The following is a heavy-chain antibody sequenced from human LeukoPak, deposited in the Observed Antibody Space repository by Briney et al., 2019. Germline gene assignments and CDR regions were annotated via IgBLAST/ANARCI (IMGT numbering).Heavy chain of an antibody. V-gene: IGHV1-2*02. CDR1: GYTFTGYY. D-gene: IGHD4/OR15-4a*01. CDR2: INPNSGGT. CDR3: ARDLVLNWGSNWYFDL. Sequence: ASVKVSCKASGYTFTGYYMHWVRQAPGQGLEWMGWINPNSGGTNYAQKFQGRVTMTRDTSNSTAYMELSRLRSDDTAVYYCARDLVLNWGSNWYFDLWGRGTLVTVSS. J-gene: IGHJ2*01.